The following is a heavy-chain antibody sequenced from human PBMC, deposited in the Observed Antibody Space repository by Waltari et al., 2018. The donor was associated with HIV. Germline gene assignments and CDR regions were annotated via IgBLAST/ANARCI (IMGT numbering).Heavy chain of an antibody. CDR1: GFTFSSYS. CDR3: ARDFWGGYYYGMDV. D-gene: IGHD3-16*01. CDR2: ISSSSSYI. J-gene: IGHJ6*02. V-gene: IGHV3-21*01. Sequence: EVQLVESGGGLVKPGGSLRLSCAASGFTFSSYSMNWVRQAPGNGLEWGSSISSSSSYIYYAYSVKGRFTISRDNAKNSLYLQMNSLRAEDTAVYYCARDFWGGYYYGMDVWGQGTTVTVSS.